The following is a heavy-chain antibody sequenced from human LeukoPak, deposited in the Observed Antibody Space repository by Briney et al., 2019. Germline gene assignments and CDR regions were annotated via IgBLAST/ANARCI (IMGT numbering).Heavy chain of an antibody. CDR2: INTGDIT. V-gene: IGHV3-23*01. J-gene: IGHJ4*02. D-gene: IGHD3-22*01. Sequence: GGSLRLSCAASGFTFDYSAMTWVRQAPEKGLEWVSTINTGDITFYANSVKGRFTISRDNSKNALFLQINSLRAEDTAIYYCVKGGFTYYDDWGQGTLVTVSS. CDR1: GFTFDYSA. CDR3: VKGGFTYYDD.